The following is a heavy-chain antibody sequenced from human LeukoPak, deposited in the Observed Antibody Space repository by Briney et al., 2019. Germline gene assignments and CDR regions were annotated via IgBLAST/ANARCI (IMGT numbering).Heavy chain of an antibody. J-gene: IGHJ4*02. CDR3: AKDRVTRYSGYGLGDD. D-gene: IGHD5-12*01. V-gene: IGHV3-23*01. Sequence: GGSLRLSCAASRFTFSSYAMNWVRQAPGQGLHWVSAITGSGEKTYYADSVKGRFTVSRDNSKNTLYLQMNSLRAEDTALYYCAKDRVTRYSGYGLGDDWGQGTLVSVSS. CDR1: RFTFSSYA. CDR2: ITGSGEKT.